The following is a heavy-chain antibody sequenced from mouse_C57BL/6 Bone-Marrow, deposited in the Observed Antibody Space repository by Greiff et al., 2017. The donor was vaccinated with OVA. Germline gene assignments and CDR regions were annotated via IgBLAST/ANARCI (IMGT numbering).Heavy chain of an antibody. CDR3: AREKAYLNYFDY. D-gene: IGHD2-10*01. CDR1: GFTSSSYA. J-gene: IGHJ2*01. Sequence: EVKLMESGGGLVKPGGSLKLSCAASGFTSSSYAMSWVRQTPEKRLEWVATISDGGSYTYYPDNVKGRFTISRDNAKNNLYLQMSHLKSEDTAMYYCAREKAYLNYFDYWGQGTTLTVSS. V-gene: IGHV5-4*01. CDR2: ISDGGSYT.